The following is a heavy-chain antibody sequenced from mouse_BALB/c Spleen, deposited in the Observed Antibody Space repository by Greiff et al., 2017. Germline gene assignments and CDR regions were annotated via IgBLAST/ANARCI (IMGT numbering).Heavy chain of an antibody. CDR2: IDPSDSYT. D-gene: IGHD1-1*01. Sequence: QVQLQQSGAELVKPGASVKLSCKASGYTFTSYWMHWVKQRPGQGLEWIGEIDPSDSYTNYNQKFKGKATLTVDKSSSTAYMQLSSLTSEDSAVYYCARGATTVVGYFDYWGQGTTLTVSS. V-gene: IGHV1-69*02. CDR3: ARGATTVVGYFDY. J-gene: IGHJ2*01. CDR1: GYTFTSYW.